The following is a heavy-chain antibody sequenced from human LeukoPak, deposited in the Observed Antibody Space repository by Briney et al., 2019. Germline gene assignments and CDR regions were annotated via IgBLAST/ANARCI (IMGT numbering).Heavy chain of an antibody. CDR1: GFTFSSYA. V-gene: IGHV3-23*01. J-gene: IGHJ3*02. D-gene: IGHD2-21*02. CDR3: AKDRHIVVVTAIHNDAFDI. CDR2: ISGSGGST. Sequence: GGSLRLSCAASGFTFSSYAMSWVRQAPGKGLEWVSAISGSGGSTYYADSVKGRFTISRDNSKNTLYLQMNSLRAEDTAVYYCAKDRHIVVVTAIHNDAFDIWGQGTMVTVSS.